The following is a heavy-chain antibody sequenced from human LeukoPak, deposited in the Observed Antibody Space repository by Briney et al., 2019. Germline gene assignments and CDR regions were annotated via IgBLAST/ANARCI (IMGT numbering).Heavy chain of an antibody. CDR3: ARRQGYADDAFDI. V-gene: IGHV4-34*01. CDR2: INHSGST. CDR1: GGSFSGYY. Sequence: SETLSLTCAVYGGSFSGYYWSWIRHPPGKGLGWIGEINHSGSTNYNSSLKSRVTISVDTSKNQFSLKLSSVTAADTAVYYCARRQGYADDAFDIWGQGTMVTVSS. J-gene: IGHJ3*02. D-gene: IGHD5-12*01.